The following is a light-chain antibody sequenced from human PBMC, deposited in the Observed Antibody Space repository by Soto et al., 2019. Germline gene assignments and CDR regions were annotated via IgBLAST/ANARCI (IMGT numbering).Light chain of an antibody. J-gene: IGKJ1*01. CDR2: GAS. CDR3: QQYGSSRL. CDR1: QSVSSSY. V-gene: IGKV3-20*01. Sequence: EIVLTQSPGTLSLSPGERATLSCRASQSVSSSYLAWYQQKPGQAPRLLIYGASSRATGIPDRFSGSGSGTDFTLTISRLEPEDFAVYYCQQYGSSRLIGQGTKVEIK.